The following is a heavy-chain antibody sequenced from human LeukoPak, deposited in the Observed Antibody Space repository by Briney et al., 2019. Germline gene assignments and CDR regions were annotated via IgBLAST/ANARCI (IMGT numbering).Heavy chain of an antibody. CDR2: INPDGSTT. D-gene: IGHD3-10*01. CDR3: AKDLHYGSADY. CDR1: AFTFSNYW. Sequence: PGGSLRLSCAASAFTFSNYWMHWVRQDPGKGLVWVSFINPDGSTTNYADSVKGRFTISRDNAKNALYLQMNSLRAEDTAVYYCAKDLHYGSADYWGQGTLVTVSS. V-gene: IGHV3-74*01. J-gene: IGHJ4*02.